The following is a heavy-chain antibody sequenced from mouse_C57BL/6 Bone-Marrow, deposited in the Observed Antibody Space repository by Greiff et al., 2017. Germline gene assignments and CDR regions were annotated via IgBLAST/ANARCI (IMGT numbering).Heavy chain of an antibody. CDR3: ANFYFDY. Sequence: QVQLQQSGAELAKPGASVKLSCKASGYTFTSYWMHWVQQRPGQGLEWIGYINPSSGYTKYNQKFKDKATLTADKSSITAYMQMSSRTYEDSAVYYCANFYFDYWGQGTTLTVAS. CDR2: INPSSGYT. CDR1: GYTFTSYW. J-gene: IGHJ2*01. V-gene: IGHV1-7*01.